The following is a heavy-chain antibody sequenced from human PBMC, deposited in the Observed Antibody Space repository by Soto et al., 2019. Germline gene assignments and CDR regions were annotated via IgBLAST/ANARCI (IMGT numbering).Heavy chain of an antibody. D-gene: IGHD5-18*01. CDR2: FDPEDGET. CDR3: ATDVADMAYFDY. J-gene: IGHJ4*02. CDR1: GYTLTELS. Sequence: GPSVKVSCKVSGYTLTELSMHWVLQAPGKGPEWMGGFDPEDGETIYAQKFQGRVTMTEDTSTDTAYMELSSLRSEDTAVYYCATDVADMAYFDYWGQGTLVSVSS. V-gene: IGHV1-24*01.